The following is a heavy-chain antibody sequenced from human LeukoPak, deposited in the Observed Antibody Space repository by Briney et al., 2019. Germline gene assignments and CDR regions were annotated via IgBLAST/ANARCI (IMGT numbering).Heavy chain of an antibody. CDR1: GFTFSSYW. CDR3: AKDANPYSSSWLDY. D-gene: IGHD6-13*01. J-gene: IGHJ4*02. V-gene: IGHV3-7*01. CDR2: IKQDGSEK. Sequence: GGSLRLSCAASGFTFSSYWMSWVRQAPGKGLEWVANIKQDGSEKYYVDSVKGRFTISRDNAKNSLYLQMSSLRAEDTAVYYCAKDANPYSSSWLDYWGQGTLVTVSS.